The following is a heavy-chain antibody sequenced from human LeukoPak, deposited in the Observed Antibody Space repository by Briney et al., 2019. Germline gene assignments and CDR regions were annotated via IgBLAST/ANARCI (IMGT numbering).Heavy chain of an antibody. CDR2: IKQDGSEK. D-gene: IGHD3-9*01. Sequence: GGSLRLSCSASGFTLRSFWMCWVRQAPGKGLEWVGNIKQDGSEKYYVDSVKGRFTISRDNAKNSLYLQMNSLRVEDTAVYYCATHLRYSFNIWGQGTMVTVSS. CDR3: ATHLRYSFNI. V-gene: IGHV3-7*03. J-gene: IGHJ3*02. CDR1: GFTLRSFW.